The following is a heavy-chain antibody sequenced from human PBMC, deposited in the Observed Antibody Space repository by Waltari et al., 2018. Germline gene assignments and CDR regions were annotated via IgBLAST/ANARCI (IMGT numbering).Heavy chain of an antibody. CDR1: GVTFSYYT. CDR3: ARDRRPTLILGSGAFDI. J-gene: IGHJ3*02. V-gene: IGHV3-21*01. D-gene: IGHD3-22*01. Sequence: EVQLVESGGGLVRPGGSLRLSCAAAGVTFSYYTMNWVRQAPGKGPEWISFITSDGTHTTYADSVRGRFTISRDNAKNSLFLQINSLRADDTAVYYCARDRRPTLILGSGAFDIWGQGIKVNVSS. CDR2: ITSDGTHT.